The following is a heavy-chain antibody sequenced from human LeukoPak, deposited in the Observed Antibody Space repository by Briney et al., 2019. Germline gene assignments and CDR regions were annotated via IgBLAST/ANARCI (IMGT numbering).Heavy chain of an antibody. CDR3: ARVSGYSYGLAN. Sequence: GGSLRLSCAASGFTFSSYWMTWVRQAPGKGLEWVANIKKDGSEKFYVDSVKGRFTISRDNAKNSLYLQMNSLRVEDTAVYYCARVSGYSYGLANWGQGTLVTVSS. J-gene: IGHJ4*02. V-gene: IGHV3-7*04. CDR2: IKKDGSEK. CDR1: GFTFSSYW. D-gene: IGHD5-18*01.